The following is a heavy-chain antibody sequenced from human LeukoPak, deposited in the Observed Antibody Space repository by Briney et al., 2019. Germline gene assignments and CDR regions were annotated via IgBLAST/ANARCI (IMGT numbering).Heavy chain of an antibody. CDR1: GFTFSSYS. CDR2: ISSSSSYI. Sequence: GGSLRLSCAASGFTFSSYSMNWVRQAPGKGLEWVSSISSSSSYIYYADSVKGRFTISGDNAKNSLYLQMNSLRAEDTAVYYCARDDVVVVGGSYFDYWGQGTLVTVSS. D-gene: IGHD2-15*01. CDR3: ARDDVVVVGGSYFDY. V-gene: IGHV3-21*01. J-gene: IGHJ4*02.